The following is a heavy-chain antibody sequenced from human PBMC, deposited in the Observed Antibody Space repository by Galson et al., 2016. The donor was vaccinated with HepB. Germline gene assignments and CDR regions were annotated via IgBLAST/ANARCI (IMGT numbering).Heavy chain of an antibody. CDR2: IDNNGGTA. CDR3: MKGSFSSGWSNWFDP. V-gene: IGHV3-64D*08. J-gene: IGHJ5*02. Sequence: SLRLSCAVSGFTFSSLAMHWVRQSPGRGLEYVSGIDNNGGTAYYADSVRGRFTISRDKSRNTLYLQMGSLRADDTAVYYCMKGSFSSGWSNWFDPWGQGTLVTVSS. CDR1: GFTFSSLA. D-gene: IGHD6-19*01.